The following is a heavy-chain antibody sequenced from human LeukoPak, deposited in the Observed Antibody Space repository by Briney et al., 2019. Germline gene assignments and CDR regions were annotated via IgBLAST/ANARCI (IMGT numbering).Heavy chain of an antibody. CDR3: ATGPSTPYGANSRWSY. D-gene: IGHD4-17*01. CDR2: INHSGST. Sequence: AETLSLTCAVYGGSFSGYYWSWIRQPPGKGLEWIGEINHSGSTNYNPSLKSRDTISVDTSKNQFSLTLSSVTAADTAVYYRATGPSTPYGANSRWSYWGQGTLLTLSP. J-gene: IGHJ4*02. V-gene: IGHV4-34*01. CDR1: GGSFSGYY.